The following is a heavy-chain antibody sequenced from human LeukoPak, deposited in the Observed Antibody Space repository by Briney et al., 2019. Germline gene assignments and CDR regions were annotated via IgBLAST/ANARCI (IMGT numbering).Heavy chain of an antibody. V-gene: IGHV4-39*01. Sequence: SETLSLTCTVSGGSISGSSYYWGWIRQPPGKGLEWIGSIYYSGSTYYNPSLKSRVTISVDTSKNQFSLKLNSVTATDTAVYYCARHEEGVLLWFGELFRPYYFDYWGQGTLVTVSS. CDR1: GGSISGSSYY. J-gene: IGHJ4*02. CDR3: ARHEEGVLLWFGELFRPYYFDY. D-gene: IGHD3-10*01. CDR2: IYYSGST.